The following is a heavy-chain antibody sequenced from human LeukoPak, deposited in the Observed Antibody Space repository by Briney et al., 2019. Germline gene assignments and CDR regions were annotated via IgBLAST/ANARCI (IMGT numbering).Heavy chain of an antibody. CDR3: TTVGSAWNFDY. CDR2: IKSKRDGGTI. Sequence: PGGSLRLSCAASGFTFSNAWMTWVRQAPGKGLEWVGRIKSKRDGGTIDYAAPVKGRFTISRDDSKDTLYLQMNSLKIEDAAVYYCTTVGSAWNFDYWGQGTLVTASS. CDR1: GFTFSNAW. V-gene: IGHV3-15*01. D-gene: IGHD6-25*01. J-gene: IGHJ4*02.